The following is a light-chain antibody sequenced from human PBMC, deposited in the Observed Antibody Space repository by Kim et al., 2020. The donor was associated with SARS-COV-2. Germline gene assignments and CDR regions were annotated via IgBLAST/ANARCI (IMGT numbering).Light chain of an antibody. CDR3: QAWDNNAAI. V-gene: IGLV3-1*01. CDR2: QDI. CDR1: NLGGRY. Sequence: GSPGQTATIPCSGDNLGGRYVSWYQPRPGQTPVLVMYQDIERPSGIPDRFSGSNSGNTATLTISGTQAMDEADYYCQAWDNNAAIFGGGTQLTVL. J-gene: IGLJ2*01.